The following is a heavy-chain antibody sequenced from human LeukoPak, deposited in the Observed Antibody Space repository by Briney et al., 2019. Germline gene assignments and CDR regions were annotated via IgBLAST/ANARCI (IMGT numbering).Heavy chain of an antibody. V-gene: IGHV4-34*01. D-gene: IGHD6-6*01. Sequence: SATLSLTCAVSGGSFSGHYWSWIRQSPGKGLEWIGEINHSGSTNYNPSLKSRVTISVDTSKNQFSLKLSSVTAADTAVYYCARRRQYDSSLFWNFDLWGRGTLVTVSS. CDR2: INHSGST. CDR1: GGSFSGHY. CDR3: ARRRQYDSSLFWNFDL. J-gene: IGHJ2*01.